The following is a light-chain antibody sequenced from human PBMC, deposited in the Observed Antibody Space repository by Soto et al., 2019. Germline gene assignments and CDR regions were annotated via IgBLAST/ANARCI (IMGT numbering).Light chain of an antibody. CDR2: EVS. V-gene: IGLV2-14*01. CDR3: SSYGSSLCV. Sequence: QSALTQPASVSGSPGQSITISCTGTSSDIGGDNYDSWYQQHPGKAPKLMIYEVSNRPSGVSHRFSGSKSGNKAGLPISGLQAEDEADDYYSSYGSSLCVFGTGTQVTVL. CDR1: SSDIGGDNY. J-gene: IGLJ1*01.